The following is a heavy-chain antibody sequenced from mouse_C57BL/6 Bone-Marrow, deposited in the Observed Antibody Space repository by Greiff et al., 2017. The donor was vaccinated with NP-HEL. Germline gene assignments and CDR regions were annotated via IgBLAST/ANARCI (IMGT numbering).Heavy chain of an antibody. CDR2: ISSGGSYT. CDR3: ARGDYYGSSYYFDY. D-gene: IGHD1-1*01. J-gene: IGHJ2*01. V-gene: IGHV5-6*01. CDR1: GFTFSSYG. Sequence: EVQLVESGGDLVKPGGSLKLSCAASGFTFSSYGMSWVRQTPDKRLEWVATISSGGSYTYYPDSVKGRFTISRDNAKNTLYLQMSSLKSEDTAMYYCARGDYYGSSYYFDYWGQGTTLTVSS.